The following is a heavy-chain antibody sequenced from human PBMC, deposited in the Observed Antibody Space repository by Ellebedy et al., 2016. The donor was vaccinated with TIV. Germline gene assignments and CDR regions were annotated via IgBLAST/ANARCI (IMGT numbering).Heavy chain of an antibody. Sequence: GGSLRLSCAASGFTFSRYSMNWVRQAPGKGLEWVSAISGSGGSTYYADSVKGRFTISRDNSKNTLYLQMNSLRAEDTAVYYCAKDLGQLGYCSSTSCLDAFDIWGQGTMVTVSS. CDR3: AKDLGQLGYCSSTSCLDAFDI. J-gene: IGHJ3*02. D-gene: IGHD2-2*01. CDR1: GFTFSRYS. V-gene: IGHV3-23*01. CDR2: ISGSGGST.